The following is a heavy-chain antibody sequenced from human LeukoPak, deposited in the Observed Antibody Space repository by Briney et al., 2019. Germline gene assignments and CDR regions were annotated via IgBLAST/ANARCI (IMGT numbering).Heavy chain of an antibody. CDR1: GYIFTNYW. D-gene: IGHD4-17*01. CDR2: IYPGDSDT. CDR3: ARPKTTVVSDFDY. J-gene: IGHJ4*02. Sequence: GESLKISCKGSGYIFTNYWIAWVRQVPGKGLEWMGLIYPGDSDTRYSPSFQGQVTISADKSISTAYLQWSSLKASDTAIYYCARPKTTVVSDFDYWGQGALVTVSS. V-gene: IGHV5-51*01.